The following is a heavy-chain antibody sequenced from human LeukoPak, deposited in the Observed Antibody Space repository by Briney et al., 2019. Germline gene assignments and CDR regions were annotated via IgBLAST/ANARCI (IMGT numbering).Heavy chain of an antibody. Sequence: GGSLRLSCEASGFTFSDYGIHWVRQAPGQGLEWVAFIRLDGSETYYAHSVKGRFTISRDKSKNTLYLRMSSLRVEDTAVYYCAKDPYGYWGQGTLVTVSS. CDR2: IRLDGSET. J-gene: IGHJ4*02. V-gene: IGHV3-30*02. CDR3: AKDPYGY. CDR1: GFTFSDYG. D-gene: IGHD4-17*01.